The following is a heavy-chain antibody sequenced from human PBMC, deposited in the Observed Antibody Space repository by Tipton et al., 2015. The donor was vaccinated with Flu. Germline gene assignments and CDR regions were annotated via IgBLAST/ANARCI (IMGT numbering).Heavy chain of an antibody. V-gene: IGHV1-46*01. J-gene: IGHJ5*01. CDR2: IIPSGGST. D-gene: IGHD4-11*01. Sequence: QVQLVQSGAEVKKPGASVKVSCKAFGYTFTDYYIHWMRQAPGQALEWMGIIIPSGGSTSYAENFRGRITMTADTSTSTVTMELTSLRSEDTAVYFCARRDFSKYESEPKNWLDYWGQGTLVTVSP. CDR1: GYTFTDYY. CDR3: ARRDFSKYESEPKNWLDY.